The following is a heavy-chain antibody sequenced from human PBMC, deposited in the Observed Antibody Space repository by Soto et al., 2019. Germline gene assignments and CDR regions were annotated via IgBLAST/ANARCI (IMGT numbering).Heavy chain of an antibody. J-gene: IGHJ4*02. V-gene: IGHV3-48*03. Sequence: VGSLRLSCAASGFTFSSYEMNWVRQAPGKELEWVSYISSSGSTINYADSVKGRFTISTDNAKDSLYLQMNSLRAEDTAVYYCARGEGDYYGSGSYYNGPSDYWGQGTLVTVSS. D-gene: IGHD3-10*01. CDR1: GFTFSSYE. CDR3: ARGEGDYYGSGSYYNGPSDY. CDR2: ISSSGSTI.